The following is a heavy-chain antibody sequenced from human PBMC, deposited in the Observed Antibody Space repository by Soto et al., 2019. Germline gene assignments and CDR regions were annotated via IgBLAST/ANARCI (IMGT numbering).Heavy chain of an antibody. D-gene: IGHD2-2*01. CDR1: GYTFTSYG. Sequence: ASVKVSCKASGYTFTSYGISWVRQAPGQGLEWMGWISAYNGNTNYAQKFQGRVTITADESTGTAYMELSSLRSEDTAVYYCARHDCISTSCYYYYYYSMDVWGQGTTVTVSS. CDR3: ARHDCISTSCYYYYYYSMDV. J-gene: IGHJ6*02. CDR2: ISAYNGNT. V-gene: IGHV1-18*01.